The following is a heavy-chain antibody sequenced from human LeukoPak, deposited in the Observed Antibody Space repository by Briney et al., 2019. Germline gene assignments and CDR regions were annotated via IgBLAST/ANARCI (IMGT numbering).Heavy chain of an antibody. CDR3: ARDTTRWLQPSYYYYMDV. V-gene: IGHV4-4*07. D-gene: IGHD5-24*01. CDR1: GGSISSYY. Sequence: SSETLSLTCTVSGGSISSYYWSWIQQPAGEGLEWIGRIYTSGSTNYNPSLKSRVTMSVDTSKNQFSLKLSSVTAAGTAVYYCARDTTRWLQPSYYYYMDVWGKGTTVTVSS. CDR2: IYTSGST. J-gene: IGHJ6*03.